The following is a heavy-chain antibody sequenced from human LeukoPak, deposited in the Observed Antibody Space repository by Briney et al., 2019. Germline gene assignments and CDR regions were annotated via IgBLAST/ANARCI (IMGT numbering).Heavy chain of an antibody. D-gene: IGHD3-22*01. CDR3: AREYYYDSREGAFDI. CDR2: IISSSSYI. CDR1: GFTFSSYS. J-gene: IGHJ3*02. Sequence: GGSLRLSCAASGFTFSSYSMNWVRQAPGKGLEWVSSIISSSSYIYYADSGKGRFPIPRDNAKNSLYLEMNSLRAEDTAVYYCAREYYYDSREGAFDIWGRGTMVSVSS. V-gene: IGHV3-21*01.